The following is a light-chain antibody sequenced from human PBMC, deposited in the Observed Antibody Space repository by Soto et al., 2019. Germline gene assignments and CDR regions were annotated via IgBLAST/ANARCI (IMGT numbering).Light chain of an antibody. CDR2: GAS. V-gene: IGKV3-20*01. J-gene: IGKJ1*01. Sequence: EIVLTQSPGTLSLSPGESATLSCRASQSVSSSYLAWYQQKPGQAPRLLIYGASSRATGIPDRFSGSGSGTDFTLTISRLEPEDFAVYYCQQYGSSPPLLTFGQGTKVEIK. CDR3: QQYGSSPPLLT. CDR1: QSVSSSY.